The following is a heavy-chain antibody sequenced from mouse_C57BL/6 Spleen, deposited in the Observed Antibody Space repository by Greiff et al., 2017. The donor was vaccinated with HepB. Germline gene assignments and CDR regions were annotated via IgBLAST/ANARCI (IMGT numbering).Heavy chain of an antibody. CDR2: IYPGDGDT. J-gene: IGHJ2*01. Sequence: QVQLQQSGPELVKPGASVKISCKASGYAFSSSWMNWVKQRPGKGLEWIGRIYPGDGDTNYNGKFKGKATLTADKSSSTAYMQLSSLTSEDSAVYFCARTTTVGNFDYWGQGTTLTVSS. CDR3: ARTTTVGNFDY. V-gene: IGHV1-82*01. CDR1: GYAFSSSW. D-gene: IGHD1-1*01.